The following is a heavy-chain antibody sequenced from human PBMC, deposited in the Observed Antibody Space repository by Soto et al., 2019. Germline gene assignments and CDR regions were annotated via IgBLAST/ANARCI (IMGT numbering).Heavy chain of an antibody. CDR3: AREAGLRWGGDYYYGMDV. CDR2: IYYSGST. V-gene: IGHV4-30-4*01. J-gene: IGHJ6*02. Sequence: QVQLQESGPGLVKPSQTLSLTCTVSGGSISSGDYYWSWIRQPPGKGLEWIGYIYYSGSTYYNPSLKSRVTLSVDTSKNQFSLKLSSVTAADTAVYYCAREAGLRWGGDYYYGMDVWGQGTTVTVSS. CDR1: GGSISSGDYY. D-gene: IGHD2-21*01.